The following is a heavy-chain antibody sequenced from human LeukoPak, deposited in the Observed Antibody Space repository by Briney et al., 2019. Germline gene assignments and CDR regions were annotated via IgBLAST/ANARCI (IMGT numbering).Heavy chain of an antibody. CDR1: GFTFSSYA. D-gene: IGHD5-18*01. CDR3: AKDPQDSKLIQLLFWGGLGYFDY. J-gene: IGHJ4*02. CDR2: ISGSGGST. V-gene: IGHV3-23*01. Sequence: SGGSLRLSCAASGFTFSSYAMSWVRQAPVKGLEWVSAISGSGGSTYYADSVKGRFTISRDNSKNTLYLQMNSLRAEDTAVYYCAKDPQDSKLIQLLFWGGLGYFDYWGQGTLVTVSS.